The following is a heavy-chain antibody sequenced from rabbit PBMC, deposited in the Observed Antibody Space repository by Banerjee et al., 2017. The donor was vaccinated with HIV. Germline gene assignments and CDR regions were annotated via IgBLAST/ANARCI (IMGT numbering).Heavy chain of an antibody. CDR1: GFSFSSSYW. CDR2: IYAGNSGNT. CDR3: ARDLAGVIGWNFNL. J-gene: IGHJ4*01. Sequence: QEQLEESGGDLVKPEGSLTLTCTVSGFSFSSSYWICWVRQAPGKGLEWIACIYAGNSGNTYYASWAKGRFTISKTSSTTVTLQMTSLTAADTATYFCARDLAGVIGWNFNLWGQGTLVTVS. D-gene: IGHD4-1*01. V-gene: IGHV1S45*01.